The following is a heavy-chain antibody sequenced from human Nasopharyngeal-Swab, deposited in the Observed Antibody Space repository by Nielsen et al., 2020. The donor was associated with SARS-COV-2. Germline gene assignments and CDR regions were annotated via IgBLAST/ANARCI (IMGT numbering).Heavy chain of an antibody. D-gene: IGHD1-26*01. J-gene: IGHJ4*02. CDR2: IGSNGATT. V-gene: IGHV3-64D*08. Sequence: GGSLRLSCSASGFDFNSFAMHWVRQAPGKGLEYVSSIGSNGATTYYADAVKGRFTISRDNSKNTLFLQMSSLRTEDTAVYYCVKRGPLATKGEAYYFDYWGQGTLVTVSS. CDR3: VKRGPLATKGEAYYFDY. CDR1: GFDFNSFA.